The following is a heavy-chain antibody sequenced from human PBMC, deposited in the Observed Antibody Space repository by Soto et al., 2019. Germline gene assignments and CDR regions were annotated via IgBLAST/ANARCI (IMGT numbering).Heavy chain of an antibody. V-gene: IGHV1-18*01. Sequence: ASVKVSCKASGYTFTSYGISWVRQAPGQGLEWMGWISAYNGNTNYAQKLQGRVTMTTDTSTSTAYMELRSLRSDDTAVYYCACSPRHYYYGSGSYAFDIWGQGTMVTGSS. J-gene: IGHJ3*02. CDR1: GYTFTSYG. D-gene: IGHD3-10*01. CDR3: ACSPRHYYYGSGSYAFDI. CDR2: ISAYNGNT.